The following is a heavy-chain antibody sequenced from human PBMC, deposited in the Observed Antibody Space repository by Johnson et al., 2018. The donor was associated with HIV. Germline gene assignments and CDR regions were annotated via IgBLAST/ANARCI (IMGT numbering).Heavy chain of an antibody. D-gene: IGHD2-2*01. CDR2: IRYDGSNK. J-gene: IGHJ3*01. CDR1: GFTFSSYG. V-gene: IGHV3-30*02. Sequence: QLVESGGGVVQPGRSLRLSCAASGFTFSSYGMHWVRQAPGKGLEWVAFIRYDGSNKYYADSVKGRFTISRDNSKNTLYLQMNSLRSDDTAVYYCARVSGYDEKIGAFDFWGQGT. CDR3: ARVSGYDEKIGAFDF.